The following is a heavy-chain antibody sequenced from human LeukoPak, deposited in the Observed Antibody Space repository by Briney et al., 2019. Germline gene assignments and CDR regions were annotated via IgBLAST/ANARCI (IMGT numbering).Heavy chain of an antibody. CDR1: GFTLSNYA. Sequence: AGGSVTLFCSASGFTLSNYAMSFLRDAPGGALEGCSTLCGGGIDTYDADSVKGRFTTSKDNSKHTLYLQMNSLRAEDTPVYYCAKQAGRGSYQYYFDYWGQGALVTLSS. V-gene: IGHV3-23*01. D-gene: IGHD1-26*01. J-gene: IGHJ4*02. CDR3: AKQAGRGSYQYYFDY. CDR2: LCGGGIDT.